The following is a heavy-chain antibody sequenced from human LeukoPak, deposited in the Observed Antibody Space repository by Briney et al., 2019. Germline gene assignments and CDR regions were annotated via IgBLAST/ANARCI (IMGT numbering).Heavy chain of an antibody. CDR2: INPNSGGT. D-gene: IGHD3-10*01. V-gene: IGHV1-2*02. CDR3: ARSKGRRFGEPPQF. Sequence: GASVKVSCKASGYTFTGYYMHWVRQAPGQGLEWMGWINPNSGGTNYAQKFQGRVTMTRDTSISTAYMELSRLRSDDTAVYYCARSKGRRFGEPPQFWGQGTLVTVSS. J-gene: IGHJ4*02. CDR1: GYTFTGYY.